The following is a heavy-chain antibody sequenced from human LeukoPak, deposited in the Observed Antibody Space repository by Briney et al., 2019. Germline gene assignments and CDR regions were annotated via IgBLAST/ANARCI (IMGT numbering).Heavy chain of an antibody. Sequence: SETLSLTCTVSGGSISSYYWSWIRQPPRKGLEWIGYIYYSGSTNYNPSLKSRVTISVDTSKNQFSLKLSSVTAADTAVYYCARHNSWYDWFDPWGQGTLVTVSS. CDR2: IYYSGST. CDR3: ARHNSWYDWFDP. CDR1: GGSISSYY. J-gene: IGHJ5*02. V-gene: IGHV4-59*08. D-gene: IGHD6-13*01.